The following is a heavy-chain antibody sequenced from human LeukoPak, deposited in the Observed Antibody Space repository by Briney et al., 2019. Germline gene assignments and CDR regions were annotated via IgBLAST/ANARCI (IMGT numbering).Heavy chain of an antibody. CDR1: GYSFTNYW. V-gene: IGHV5-51*01. Sequence: GESLKISCKGSGYSFTNYWIVWVRHMPGKGLEWMGIIYPGDFDSRYSPSFQGQVTISADKSISTAYLQWSSLKASDTAMYYCARRRHITTVTDYFDYWGQGTLVTVSS. J-gene: IGHJ4*02. CDR3: ARRRHITTVTDYFDY. D-gene: IGHD4-17*01. CDR2: IYPGDFDS.